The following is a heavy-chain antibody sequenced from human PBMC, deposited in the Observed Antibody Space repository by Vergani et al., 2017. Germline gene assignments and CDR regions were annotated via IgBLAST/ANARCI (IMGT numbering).Heavy chain of an antibody. CDR2: INHSGST. CDR3: ASLKGRPCSSTSCYYYYYMDV. Sequence: VQLVESGGGLVKPGGSLRLSCAASGFTFSNAWMSWVRQAPGKGLEWIGEINHSGSTNYNPSLKSRVTISVDTSKNQFSLKLSSVTAADTAVYYCASLKGRPCSSTSCYYYYYMDVWGKGTTVTVSS. V-gene: IGHV4-4*02. CDR1: GFTFSNAW. D-gene: IGHD2-2*01. J-gene: IGHJ6*03.